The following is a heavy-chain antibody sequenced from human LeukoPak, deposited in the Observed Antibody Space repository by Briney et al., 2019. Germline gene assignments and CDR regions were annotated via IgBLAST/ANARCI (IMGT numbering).Heavy chain of an antibody. J-gene: IGHJ4*02. D-gene: IGHD6-19*01. V-gene: IGHV4-39*01. CDR2: IYYSGST. Sequence: PSETLSLTCSVSGGPISSSPYYWGWIRQSPGKGLEWIGNIYYSGSTHYNPSLKSRLTISVDTSKNLFSLKLTSVTAADTAINYCARQWYSSGWYGDWGQGILVTVSS. CDR1: GGPISSSPYY. CDR3: ARQWYSSGWYGD.